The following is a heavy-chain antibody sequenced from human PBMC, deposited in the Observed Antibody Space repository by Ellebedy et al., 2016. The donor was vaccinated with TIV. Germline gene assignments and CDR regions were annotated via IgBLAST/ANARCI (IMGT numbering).Heavy chain of an antibody. D-gene: IGHD5-18*01. Sequence: SVKVSCXASGGTFSSYAISWVRQAPGQGLEWMGGIIPIFGTANYAQKFQGRVTITADESTSTAYMELSSLRSEDTAVYYWSKRTASSDYWGQGTLGPVSS. CDR1: GGTFSSYA. CDR2: IIPIFGTA. V-gene: IGHV1-69*13. CDR3: SKRTASSDY. J-gene: IGHJ4*02.